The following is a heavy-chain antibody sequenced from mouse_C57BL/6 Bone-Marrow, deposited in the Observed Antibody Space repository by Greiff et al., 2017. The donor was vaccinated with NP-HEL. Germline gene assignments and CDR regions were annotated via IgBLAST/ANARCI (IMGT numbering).Heavy chain of an antibody. V-gene: IGHV5-9-1*02. CDR2: ISSGGDYI. D-gene: IGHD1-1*01. CDR3: TRGNYYGSSLAWFAY. CDR1: GFTFSSYA. Sequence: EVHLVESGEGLVKPGGSLKLSCAASGFTFSSYAMSWVRQTPEKRLEWVAYISSGGDYIYYADTVKGRFTISRDNARNTLYLQMSSLKSEDTAMYYCTRGNYYGSSLAWFAYWGQGTLVTVSA. J-gene: IGHJ3*01.